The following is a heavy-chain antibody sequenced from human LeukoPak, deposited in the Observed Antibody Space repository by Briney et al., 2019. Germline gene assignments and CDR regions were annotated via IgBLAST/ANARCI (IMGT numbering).Heavy chain of an antibody. J-gene: IGHJ5*02. CDR3: ARISSSWPPSNWFDP. CDR2: IYPGDSDT. V-gene: IGHV5-51*01. CDR1: GYSFTSYW. D-gene: IGHD6-13*01. Sequence: GESLKISCKGSGYSFTSYWIGWVRQMPGKGLEWRGIIYPGDSDTRYSPSFQGQVTISADKSISTAYLQWSSLKASDTAMYYCARISSSWPPSNWFDPWGQGTLVTVSS.